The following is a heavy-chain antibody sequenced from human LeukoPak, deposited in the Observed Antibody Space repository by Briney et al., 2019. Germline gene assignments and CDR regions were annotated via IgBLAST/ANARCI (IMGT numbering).Heavy chain of an antibody. Sequence: GGSLRLSCAASGFTFSSYSMNWVRQAPGKGLEWVSSISSSSSYIFYADSVKGRFTISRDKAKNSLYLQMNSLRAEDTAVYYCARVLIVGATGDAFDIWGQGTMVTVSS. V-gene: IGHV3-21*01. CDR3: ARVLIVGATGDAFDI. CDR1: GFTFSSYS. D-gene: IGHD1-26*01. CDR2: ISSSSSYI. J-gene: IGHJ3*02.